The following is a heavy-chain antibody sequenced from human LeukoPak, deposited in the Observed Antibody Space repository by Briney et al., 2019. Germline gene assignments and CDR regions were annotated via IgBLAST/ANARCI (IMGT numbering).Heavy chain of an antibody. V-gene: IGHV3-9*01. CDR2: ISWNSGSI. Sequence: GRSLRLSCAASGFTFDDYAMHWVRQAPGKGLEWVSGISWNSGSIGYADSVKGRFTISRDNAKNSLYLQMNSLRAEDTALYYCAKDSAPMVRGVISRTPFDYWGQGTLVTVSS. J-gene: IGHJ4*02. CDR1: GFTFDDYA. CDR3: AKDSAPMVRGVISRTPFDY. D-gene: IGHD3-10*01.